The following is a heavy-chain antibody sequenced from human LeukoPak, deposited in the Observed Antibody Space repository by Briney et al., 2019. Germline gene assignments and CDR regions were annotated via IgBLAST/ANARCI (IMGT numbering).Heavy chain of an antibody. CDR1: GFXVSSYW. D-gene: IGHD1-14*01. J-gene: IGHJ4*02. CDR3: ARGNLGADY. V-gene: IGHV3-74*01. CDR2: INTDGTYT. Sequence: PGGSLRLSCAASGFXVSSYWSHWVRQVPGKGLVWVSRINTDGTYTNYADSVKGRVTIPRDTAKNTLYLQMNSLRAEDTAVYYCARGNLGADYWGQGTLVTVSS.